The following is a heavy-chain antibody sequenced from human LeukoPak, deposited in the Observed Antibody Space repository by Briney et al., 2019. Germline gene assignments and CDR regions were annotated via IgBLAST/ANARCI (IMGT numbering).Heavy chain of an antibody. Sequence: GGSLRLSCAASGFTFSSYSMNWVRQAPGKGLEWVSSISSSSSYIYYADSVKGRFTISRDNAKNSLYLQMNSLRAEDTAVYYCAREHSSSWLRGYYYGMDVWGQGTTVTVSS. CDR1: GFTFSSYS. J-gene: IGHJ6*02. V-gene: IGHV3-21*01. CDR3: AREHSSSWLRGYYYGMDV. CDR2: ISSSSSYI. D-gene: IGHD6-13*01.